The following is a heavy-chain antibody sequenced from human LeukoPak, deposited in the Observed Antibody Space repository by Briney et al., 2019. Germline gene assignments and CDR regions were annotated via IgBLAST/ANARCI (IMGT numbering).Heavy chain of an antibody. J-gene: IGHJ4*02. Sequence: SETLSLTCTVSGGSISSYYWSWIRQPPGKGLEWIGYIYYSGSTNYNPSLKSRVTISVDTSKNQFSLKLSSVTAADTAVYYCARASRIAAAGYFDYGGQETLVTVSS. V-gene: IGHV4-59*01. CDR3: ARASRIAAAGYFDY. CDR2: IYYSGST. D-gene: IGHD6-13*01. CDR1: GGSISSYY.